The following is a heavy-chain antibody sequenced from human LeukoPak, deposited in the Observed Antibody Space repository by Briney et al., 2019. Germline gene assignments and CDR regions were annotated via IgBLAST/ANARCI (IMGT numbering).Heavy chain of an antibody. Sequence: GASVKVSCKASGYTFTGYYMHWVRQAPGQGLEWMGRINPNSGGTNYAQKLQGRVTMTTDTSTSTAYMELRSLRSDDTAVYYCAREAFYDFWSGYYPIETYYYYGMDVWGQGTTVTVSS. CDR3: AREAFYDFWSGYYPIETYYYYGMDV. J-gene: IGHJ6*02. V-gene: IGHV1-2*06. D-gene: IGHD3-3*01. CDR2: INPNSGGT. CDR1: GYTFTGYY.